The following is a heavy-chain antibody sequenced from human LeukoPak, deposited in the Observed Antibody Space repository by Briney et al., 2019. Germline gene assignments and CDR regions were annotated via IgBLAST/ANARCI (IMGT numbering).Heavy chain of an antibody. V-gene: IGHV1-69*04. Sequence: ASVKVSCKASGGTFSSYAISWVRQAPGQGLEWMGRIIPILGIANYAQKFQGRVTITADKSTSTAYMELSSLRSEDTAVYYCARNQYYYYGMDAWGQGTTVTVSS. CDR3: ARNQYYYYGMDA. CDR2: IIPILGIA. J-gene: IGHJ6*02. CDR1: GGTFSSYA.